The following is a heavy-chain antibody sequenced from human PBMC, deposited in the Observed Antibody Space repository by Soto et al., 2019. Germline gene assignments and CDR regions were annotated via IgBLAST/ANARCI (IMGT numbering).Heavy chain of an antibody. J-gene: IGHJ5*02. V-gene: IGHV4-34*01. CDR3: ARVVILGWFDP. Sequence: QVQLQQWGAGLLKPSETLSLTCAVYGGSFSGYYWSWIRRPPGKGLEWIGEINHSGSTNYNPSLKSRVTISVDTSKNQFSLKLSSVTAADTAVYYCARVVILGWFDPWGQGTLVTVSS. CDR1: GGSFSGYY. D-gene: IGHD3-22*01. CDR2: INHSGST.